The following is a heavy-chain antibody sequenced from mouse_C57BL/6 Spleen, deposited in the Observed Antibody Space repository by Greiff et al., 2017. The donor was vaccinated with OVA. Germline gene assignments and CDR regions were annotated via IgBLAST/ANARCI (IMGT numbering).Heavy chain of an antibody. V-gene: IGHV1-69*01. CDR2: IDPSDSYT. CDR3: SRGGAWFAY. CDR1: GYTFTSYW. Sequence: QVQLQQPGAELVMPGASVKLSCKASGYTFTSYWMHWVKQRPGQGLEWIGEIDPSDSYTNYNQKFKGKSTLTVDKSSSTAYMQLSSLTSEDSAVSYCSRGGAWFAYWGQGTLVTVSA. J-gene: IGHJ3*01.